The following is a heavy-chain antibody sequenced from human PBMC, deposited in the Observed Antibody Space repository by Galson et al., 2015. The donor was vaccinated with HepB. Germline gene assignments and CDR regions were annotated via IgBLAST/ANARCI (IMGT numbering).Heavy chain of an antibody. CDR1: GYSFTSYW. Sequence: QSGAEVKKPGESLRISCKGSGYSFTSYWISWVRQMPGKGLEWMGRIDPSDSYTNYSPSFQGHVTISADKSISTAYLQWSSLKASDTAMYYCARLIVVVVAASNTYYYYGMDVWGQGTTVTVSS. CDR3: ARLIVVVVAASNTYYYYGMDV. CDR2: IDPSDSYT. V-gene: IGHV5-10-1*01. D-gene: IGHD2-15*01. J-gene: IGHJ6*02.